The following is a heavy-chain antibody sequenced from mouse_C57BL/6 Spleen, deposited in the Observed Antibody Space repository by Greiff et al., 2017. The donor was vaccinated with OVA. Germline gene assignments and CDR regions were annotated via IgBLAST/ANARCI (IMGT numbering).Heavy chain of an antibody. J-gene: IGHJ2*01. CDR1: GYTFTSYW. CDR2: IHPNSGST. CDR3: ARVEKGDYFVY. Sequence: VQLQQPGAELVKPGASVKLSCKASGYTFTSYWMHWVKQRPGQGLEWIGMIHPNSGSTNYNEKFKSKATLTVDKSSSTAYMQLSSLTSEASAVYYCARVEKGDYFVYWGQGTTLTVSS. V-gene: IGHV1-64*01.